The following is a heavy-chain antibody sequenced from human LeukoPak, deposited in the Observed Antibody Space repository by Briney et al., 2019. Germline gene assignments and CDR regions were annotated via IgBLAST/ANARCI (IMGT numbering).Heavy chain of an antibody. CDR1: GVSVSSSTYY. CDR2: IYYSGST. CDR3: ARLSKGRFFDYIFDY. D-gene: IGHD3-9*01. J-gene: IGHJ4*02. Sequence: SQTLSLTCTVSGVSVSSSTYYWGWIRQPPGRELVWIGNIYYSGSTYYNPSLKSRVTMSVDTSNNQFSLKMHSVTAADTAVYFCARLSKGRFFDYIFDYWGQGTLVTVSS. V-gene: IGHV4-39*01.